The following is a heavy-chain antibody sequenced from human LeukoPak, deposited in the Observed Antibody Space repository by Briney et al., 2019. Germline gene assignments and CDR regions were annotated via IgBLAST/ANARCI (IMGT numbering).Heavy chain of an antibody. Sequence: RASVNVSCKASGYTFTSYAMNWVRQAPGQGLEWMGWINTNTGNPTYAQGFTGRFVFSLDTSVTTAYLQISSLKAEDTAVYYCARALSDIAAAGISDYWGQGTLVTVFS. CDR2: INTNTGNP. D-gene: IGHD6-13*01. V-gene: IGHV7-4-1*02. CDR1: GYTFTSYA. CDR3: ARALSDIAAAGISDY. J-gene: IGHJ4*02.